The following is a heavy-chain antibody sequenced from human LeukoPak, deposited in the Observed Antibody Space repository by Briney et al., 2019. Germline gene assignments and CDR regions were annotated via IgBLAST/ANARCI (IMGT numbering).Heavy chain of an antibody. CDR2: ISTYNGNT. D-gene: IGHD1-14*01. CDR1: GYTFISYG. Sequence: ASVKVSCKASGYTFISYGITWVRQAPGQGLEWMGWISTYNGNTNYAQKLQGRVTMTTDTSTSTAYMELRSLRSDDTAVYYCARVGNPVFYYYMDVWDKGATVTVSS. J-gene: IGHJ6*03. CDR3: ARVGNPVFYYYMDV. V-gene: IGHV1-18*01.